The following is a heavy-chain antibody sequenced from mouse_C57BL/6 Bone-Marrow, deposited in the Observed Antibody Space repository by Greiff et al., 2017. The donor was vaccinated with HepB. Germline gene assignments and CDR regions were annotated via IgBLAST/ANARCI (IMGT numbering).Heavy chain of an antibody. CDR1: GYTFTDYY. CDR3: ARGWYPLSYAMDY. Sequence: VQLQQSGPELVKPGASVKISCKASGYTFTDYYMNWVKQSHGKSLEWIGDINPNNGGTSYNQKFKGKATLTVDKSSSTAYMELRSLTSEDSAVYYCARGWYPLSYAMDYWGQGTSVTVSS. J-gene: IGHJ4*01. D-gene: IGHD2-1*01. CDR2: INPNNGGT. V-gene: IGHV1-26*01.